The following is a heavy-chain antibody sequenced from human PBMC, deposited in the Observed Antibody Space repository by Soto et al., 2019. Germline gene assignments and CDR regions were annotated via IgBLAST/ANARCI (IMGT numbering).Heavy chain of an antibody. CDR2: ISYDGSNK. J-gene: IGHJ4*02. CDR1: GFTFSSYA. CDR3: ARTYYYDSSGYYYAVDY. D-gene: IGHD3-22*01. Sequence: GESLKISCAASGFTFSSYAMHWVRQAPGKGLEWVAVISYDGSNKYYADSVKGRFTISRDNSKNTLYLQMNSLRAEDTAVYYCARTYYYDSSGYYYAVDYWGQGTLVTVSS. V-gene: IGHV3-30-3*01.